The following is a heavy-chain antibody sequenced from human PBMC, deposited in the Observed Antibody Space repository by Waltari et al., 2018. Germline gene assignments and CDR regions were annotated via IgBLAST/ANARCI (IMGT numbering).Heavy chain of an antibody. CDR2: IYITGRT. V-gene: IGHV4-4*07. D-gene: IGHD1-26*01. Sequence: VQLQESGPGLVKPSETLSLTCSVSGGSINGYYWSWIRQPAGKGLEWIGRIYITGRTKYNPSLQSRVTMSLDTSNDQFSLKLTAVTAADTAVYFCVREGGATTLQTEAFDVWGQGAKVSVSS. CDR1: GGSINGYY. CDR3: VREGGATTLQTEAFDV. J-gene: IGHJ3*01.